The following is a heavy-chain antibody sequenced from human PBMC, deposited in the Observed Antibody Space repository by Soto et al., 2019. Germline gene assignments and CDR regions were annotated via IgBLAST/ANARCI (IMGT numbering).Heavy chain of an antibody. Sequence: QVKLVQSGTEVKKPGASLKVSCKASGYSFATSGISWVRQAPGQGLEWMGWISVYNGNTNYDQKLHDRVTMTTDTSTTTDYLELRSLRSDDTAVYYCARAGQYYDSSGYVNWGQGTLVTVSS. D-gene: IGHD3-22*01. CDR2: ISVYNGNT. CDR1: GYSFATSG. V-gene: IGHV1-18*01. J-gene: IGHJ4*02. CDR3: ARAGQYYDSSGYVN.